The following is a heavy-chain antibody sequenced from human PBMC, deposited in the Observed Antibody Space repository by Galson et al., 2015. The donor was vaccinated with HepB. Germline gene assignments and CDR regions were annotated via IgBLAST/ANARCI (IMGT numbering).Heavy chain of an antibody. CDR3: AGLGHSSGWYDPLRGY. Sequence: SLRLSCAASGFTFSSYSINWVRQAPGKGLVWVSSISSSSSYIYYADSVKGRFTISRDNAKNSLYLQMNSLRAEDTAVYYCAGLGHSSGWYDPLRGYWGQGTLVTVSS. CDR2: ISSSSSYI. D-gene: IGHD6-19*01. CDR1: GFTFSSYS. V-gene: IGHV3-21*01. J-gene: IGHJ4*02.